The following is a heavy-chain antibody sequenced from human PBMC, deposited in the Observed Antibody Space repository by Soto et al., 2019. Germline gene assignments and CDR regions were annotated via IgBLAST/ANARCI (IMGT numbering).Heavy chain of an antibody. D-gene: IGHD3-22*01. CDR2: MNPKTGNI. CDR1: GYTFVDYA. J-gene: IGHJ5*02. V-gene: IGHV1-3*01. CDR3: TREAVVAENWFDP. Sequence: QVRLVQSGAEVKRPGASVKVSCRASGYTFVDYALHWVRQAPAHALEWVGWMNPKTGNIKSSHKFEDRVSITRDTATSTAYMELSGLRSEDTAVYFCTREAVVAENWFDPWGQGTLVTVSS.